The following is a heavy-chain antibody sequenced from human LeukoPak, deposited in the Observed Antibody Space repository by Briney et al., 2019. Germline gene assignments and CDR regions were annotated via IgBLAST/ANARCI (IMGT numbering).Heavy chain of an antibody. Sequence: PGGSLRLSRAASGFTFSSYAMSWVRQAPGKGLEWVSAISGSGGSTYYADSVKGRFTISRDNSKNTLYLQMNSLRAEDTAVYYCAKASLRFHSSSFDYWGQGTLVTVSS. CDR2: ISGSGGST. V-gene: IGHV3-23*01. CDR1: GFTFSSYA. CDR3: AKASLRFHSSSFDY. J-gene: IGHJ4*02. D-gene: IGHD6-6*01.